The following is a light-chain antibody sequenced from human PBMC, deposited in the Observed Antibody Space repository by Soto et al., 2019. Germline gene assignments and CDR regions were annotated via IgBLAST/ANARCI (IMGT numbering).Light chain of an antibody. J-gene: IGKJ3*01. CDR2: DAS. CDR1: QSVSSY. V-gene: IGKV3-11*01. Sequence: EIVLTQSPATLSLSPGERATLSCRASQSVSSYLAWYQQKPGQAPRLLIYDASNRATGIPARFSGSGSGTDFTLTISSLEPEDFAVYYCQQRSNWPPGPTFGPVTKVDIK. CDR3: QQRSNWPPGPT.